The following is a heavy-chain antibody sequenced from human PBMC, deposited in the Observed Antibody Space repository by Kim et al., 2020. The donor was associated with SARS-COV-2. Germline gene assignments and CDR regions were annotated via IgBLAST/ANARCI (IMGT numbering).Heavy chain of an antibody. V-gene: IGHV4-4*06. D-gene: IGHD3-9*01. Sequence: LKSRVTMSVDTAKNQFFLKLTSVTAADTAVYYCAREDYDILTGYYAWFDPWGQGTLVTVSS. J-gene: IGHJ5*02. CDR3: AREDYDILTGYYAWFDP.